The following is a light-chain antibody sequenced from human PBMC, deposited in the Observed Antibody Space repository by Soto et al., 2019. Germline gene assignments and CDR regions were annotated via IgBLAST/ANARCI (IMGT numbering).Light chain of an antibody. V-gene: IGKV1-5*01. CDR3: QQYNDWRPFT. CDR2: DAS. CDR1: QSISSW. Sequence: DIQMTQSPSTLSASVGDRVTITCRASQSISSWLAWYQQKPGKAPKLLIYDASSLESGVPSRFSGSGSGTEFTLTITSLQAEDSAVYYCQQYNDWRPFTFGPGTKVDIK. J-gene: IGKJ3*01.